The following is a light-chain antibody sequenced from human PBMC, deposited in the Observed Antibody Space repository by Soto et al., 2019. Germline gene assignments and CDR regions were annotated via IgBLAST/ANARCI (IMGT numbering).Light chain of an antibody. J-gene: IGKJ1*01. CDR3: QQRSRCPWT. CDR1: MSGPFD. V-gene: IGKV3-11*01. CDR2: DAS. Sequence: EIVLTQSPATLSLSPGDRAIFSGRASMSGPFDLAWYQQKPGQAPRLLIFDASKRATGIPGSFSGDGSGTDFTLTINSPEPGDFAIYYCQQRSRCPWTFGQGTKVEIK.